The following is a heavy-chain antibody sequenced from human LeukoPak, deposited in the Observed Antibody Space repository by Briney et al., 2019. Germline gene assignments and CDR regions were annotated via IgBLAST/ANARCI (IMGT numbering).Heavy chain of an antibody. J-gene: IGHJ6*02. D-gene: IGHD3-9*01. Sequence: GGSLRLSCAASGFTFSSYWMHWVRQAPGRGLVWVSRINSDESGTSYADSVKGRFTISRDNAKNTLSLKMNSLRAGDTAVYYCTRDLMDYDVSTGLHHYYMDVWGQGTTVTVSS. CDR1: GFTFSSYW. V-gene: IGHV3-74*01. CDR2: INSDESGT. CDR3: TRDLMDYDVSTGLHHYYMDV.